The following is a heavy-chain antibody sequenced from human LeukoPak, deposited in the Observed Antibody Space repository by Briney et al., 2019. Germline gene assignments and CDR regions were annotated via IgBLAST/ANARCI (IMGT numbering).Heavy chain of an antibody. D-gene: IGHD6-6*01. J-gene: IGHJ6*02. CDR2: IYYSGST. V-gene: IGHV4-39*01. Sequence: SETLSLTCTVSGGSISSSSYYWGWIRQPPGKGLEWIGSIYYSGSTYYNPSLKSRVTISVDTSKNQFSLKLSSVTAADTAVYYCARSTWGSSSWYYYGMDVWGQGTTVTVSS. CDR1: GGSISSSSYY. CDR3: ARSTWGSSSWYYYGMDV.